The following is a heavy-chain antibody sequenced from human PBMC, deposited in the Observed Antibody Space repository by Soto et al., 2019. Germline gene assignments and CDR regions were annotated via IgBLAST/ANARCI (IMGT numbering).Heavy chain of an antibody. CDR1: GGSISSGGYY. CDR3: ARSVFP. V-gene: IGHV4-31*03. J-gene: IGHJ5*02. Sequence: QVRLQESGPGLVKPSQTLSLTCTVSGGSISSGGYYWNWIRQHPGKGLLWIGYIYYIGSTYYNQSLKSRVTLSLDTSKNQFSLKLSSVTAADTAVYYCARSVFPWGQGTLVTVSS. CDR2: IYYIGST.